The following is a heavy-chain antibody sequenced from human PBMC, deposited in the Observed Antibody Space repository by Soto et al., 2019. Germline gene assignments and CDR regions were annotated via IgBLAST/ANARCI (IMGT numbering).Heavy chain of an antibody. CDR2: ISGSGGST. Sequence: GGSLRLSCAASGFTFSSYAMSWVRQAPGKGLEWVSAISGSGGSTYYADSVKGRFTISRDNSKNTLYLQMNSLRAEDTAVYYCAKDVFGGSFAYYFDYWGQGTLVTVSS. V-gene: IGHV3-23*01. J-gene: IGHJ4*02. D-gene: IGHD6-13*01. CDR3: AKDVFGGSFAYYFDY. CDR1: GFTFSSYA.